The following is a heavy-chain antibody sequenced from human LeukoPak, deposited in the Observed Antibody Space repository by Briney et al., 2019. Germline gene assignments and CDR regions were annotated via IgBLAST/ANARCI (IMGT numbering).Heavy chain of an antibody. CDR1: GYTFTSYY. V-gene: IGHV1-46*01. CDR2: INPSGGST. Sequence: ASVKVSCKASGYTFTSYYMHWVRQAPGQGLEWMGIINPSGGSTSYAQKFQGRVTMTRDTSTGTVYMELSSLRSEDTAVYYCARDLAIAAAAAYYYYGMDVWGQGTTVTVSS. D-gene: IGHD6-13*01. J-gene: IGHJ6*02. CDR3: ARDLAIAAAAAYYYYGMDV.